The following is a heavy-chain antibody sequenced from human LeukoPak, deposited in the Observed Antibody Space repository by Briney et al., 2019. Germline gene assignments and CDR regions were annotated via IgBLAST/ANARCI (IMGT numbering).Heavy chain of an antibody. CDR3: GREIPGGTTSLDC. CDR2: IKEDGSDK. V-gene: IGHV3-7*04. D-gene: IGHD1-7*01. Sequence: GGSLRLSCAASGFTFSNYWMSWVRQAPGKGLEWVANIKEDGSDKNYVDSVRGRFTISRDNAKSALYLQMNSLRAEDTAVYYCGREIPGGTTSLDCWGQGTVVTVSS. J-gene: IGHJ4*02. CDR1: GFTFSNYW.